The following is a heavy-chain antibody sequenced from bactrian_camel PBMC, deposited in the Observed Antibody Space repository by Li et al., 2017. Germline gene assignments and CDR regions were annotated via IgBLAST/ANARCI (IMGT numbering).Heavy chain of an antibody. CDR1: GSIYGDAC. Sequence: VQLVESGGGSVQAGGSLRLSCGASGSIYGDACVGWLRQAPGKEREGVAAIDSDGIASYADSVKGRFTISQDNAKNTVYLQMNSLKPEDTAMNYCAADNIYCGTGFAYWGQGTQVTVS. J-gene: IGHJ4*01. CDR2: IDSDGIA. D-gene: IGHD7*01. V-gene: IGHV3S53*01. CDR3: AADNIYCGTGFAY.